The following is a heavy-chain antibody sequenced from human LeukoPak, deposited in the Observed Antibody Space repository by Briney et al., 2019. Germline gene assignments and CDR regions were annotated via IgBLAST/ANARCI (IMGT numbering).Heavy chain of an antibody. V-gene: IGHV1-18*01. CDR2: ISAYNGYT. J-gene: IGHJ4*02. D-gene: IGHD1-26*01. Sequence: ASVKVSCKASGYTFTDYPIGWVRQAPGQGLEWMGWISAYNGYTNYPQSLQGRVTMTTDTSTGTAYMELRSLRFDDTAIYYCARVGGKYEGLIDYWGQGTLVTVSS. CDR1: GYTFTDYP. CDR3: ARVGGKYEGLIDY.